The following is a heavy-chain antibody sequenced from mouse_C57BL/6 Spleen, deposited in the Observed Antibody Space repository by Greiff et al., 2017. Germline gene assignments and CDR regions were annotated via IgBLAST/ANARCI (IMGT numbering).Heavy chain of an antibody. CDR3: ATMMVSLYYYAMDY. V-gene: IGHV5-17*01. CDR1: GFTFSDYG. Sequence: EVKVVESGGGLVKPGGSLKLSCAASGFTFSDYGMHWVRQAPEKGLEWVAYISSGSSTIYYADTVKGRFTISRDNAKNTLFLQMTSLRSEDTAMYYCATMMVSLYYYAMDYWGQGTSVTVSS. CDR2: ISSGSSTI. D-gene: IGHD2-3*01. J-gene: IGHJ4*01.